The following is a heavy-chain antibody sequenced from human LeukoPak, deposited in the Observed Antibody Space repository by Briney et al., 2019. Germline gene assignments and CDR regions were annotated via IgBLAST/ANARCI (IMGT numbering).Heavy chain of an antibody. Sequence: SKTLSLTCTVSGGSLSSYYWSWIRQPPGKGLEWIGYIYYSGSTNYNPSLKSRVTISVDTSKNQFPLKLSSVTAADTAVYYCGRDGDYDSSGYYYGLDYWGQGTLVTVSS. J-gene: IGHJ4*02. CDR3: GRDGDYDSSGYYYGLDY. V-gene: IGHV4-59*01. D-gene: IGHD3-22*01. CDR2: IYYSGST. CDR1: GGSLSSYY.